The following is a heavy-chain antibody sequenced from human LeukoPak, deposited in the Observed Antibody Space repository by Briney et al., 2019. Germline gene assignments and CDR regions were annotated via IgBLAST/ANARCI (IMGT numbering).Heavy chain of an antibody. J-gene: IGHJ6*03. D-gene: IGHD2-21*02. CDR2: ISSSGSTI. V-gene: IGHV3-11*04. Sequence: PGGSLRLSCAASGFTLSDYYMSWIRQAPGKGLEWVSYISSSGSTIYYADSVKGRFTISRDNAKNSLYLQMNSLGAEDTAVYYCARGDYDYYYYMDVWGKGTTVTVSS. CDR3: ARGDYDYYYYMDV. CDR1: GFTLSDYY.